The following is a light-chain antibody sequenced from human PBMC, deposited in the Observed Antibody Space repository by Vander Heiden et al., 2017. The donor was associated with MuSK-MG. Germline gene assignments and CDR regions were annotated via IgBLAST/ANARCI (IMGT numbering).Light chain of an antibody. J-gene: IGKJ4*01. V-gene: IGKV3-20*01. CDR3: QHYGNSPELT. CDR2: GES. CDR1: QSVRSSS. Sequence: EIVLTQSPGTLSLSPGERATLSCRASQSVRSSSLTWYQQKPGQAPRLLIYGESNRATGIPDRFSGSGSGTDFTLTISRLEPEDFAVYYCQHYGNSPELTFGGGTKVEIK.